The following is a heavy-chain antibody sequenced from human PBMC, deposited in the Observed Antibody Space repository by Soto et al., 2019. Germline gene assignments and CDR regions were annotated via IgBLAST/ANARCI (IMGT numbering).Heavy chain of an antibody. Sequence: QMEQSGAEVRKPGSSVKVSCKPSGGSLTSYPMAWVRQAPGQGFEWMGGIIPIHGTTEYAQKFQGRVTITADDSTNRATLELTGRTSEDTAVYYCARGWGLVSWGQGTLVTVSS. CDR1: GGSLTSYP. J-gene: IGHJ4*02. CDR3: ARGWGLVS. V-gene: IGHV1-69*01. D-gene: IGHD3-16*01. CDR2: IIPIHGTT.